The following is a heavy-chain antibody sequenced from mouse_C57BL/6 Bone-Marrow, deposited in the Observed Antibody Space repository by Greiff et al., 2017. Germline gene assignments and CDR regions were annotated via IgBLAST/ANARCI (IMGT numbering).Heavy chain of an antibody. D-gene: IGHD4-1*01. Sequence: VKLQQSGAELVKPGASVTISCKVSGYAFSTSWMNWVKQRPGKGLEWIGQIYPGDGDTNYNGKFKGKATLTADKSSSTAYMQLSSLTSEDSAVYFCARDWDYFDYWGQGTTLTVSS. J-gene: IGHJ2*01. CDR1: GYAFSTSW. V-gene: IGHV1-80*01. CDR3: ARDWDYFDY. CDR2: IYPGDGDT.